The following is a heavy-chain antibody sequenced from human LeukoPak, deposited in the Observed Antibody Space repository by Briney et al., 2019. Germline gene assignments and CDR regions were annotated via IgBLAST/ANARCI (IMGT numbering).Heavy chain of an antibody. V-gene: IGHV1-2*06. J-gene: IGHJ3*02. Sequence: ASVKVSCKASGYTFTGYYMHWVRQAPGQGLEWMGRINPNSGGTNYAQKFQGRVTMTRDTSISTAYMELSRLRSDDTAVYYCARDWGYYYDSSGYFDAFDIWGQGTMVTVSS. CDR1: GYTFTGYY. CDR3: ARDWGYYYDSSGYFDAFDI. D-gene: IGHD3-22*01. CDR2: INPNSGGT.